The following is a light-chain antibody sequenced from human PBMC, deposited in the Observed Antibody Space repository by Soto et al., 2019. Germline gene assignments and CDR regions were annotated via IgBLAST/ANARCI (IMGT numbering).Light chain of an antibody. Sequence: DIQMTQSPTSLSSPVGDSVTITFRASQNIKKVLNWYQQKPGTAPKLLIYTASSVQDGFPLRFSGSVAVTYVILTIRNLQTEDFATYSCQPSFIAPLTFGGGTIVDI. CDR1: QNIKKV. CDR2: TAS. J-gene: IGKJ4*01. CDR3: QPSFIAPLT. V-gene: IGKV1-39*01.